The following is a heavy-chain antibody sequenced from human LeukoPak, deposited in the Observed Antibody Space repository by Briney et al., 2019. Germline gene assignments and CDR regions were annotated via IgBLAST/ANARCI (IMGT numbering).Heavy chain of an antibody. Sequence: PSETLSLTCTVSGGSFSNYSWSWIRQPPGKGVEWIGYFHYSGTTNYNPSLKSRVITSVDTSKNQFSLKLSSVTAADTAVYYCARHSGSTGGAFDIWGQGTMVTVSS. V-gene: IGHV4-59*01. CDR2: FHYSGTT. CDR3: ARHSGSTGGAFDI. D-gene: IGHD1-26*01. CDR1: GGSFSNYS. J-gene: IGHJ3*02.